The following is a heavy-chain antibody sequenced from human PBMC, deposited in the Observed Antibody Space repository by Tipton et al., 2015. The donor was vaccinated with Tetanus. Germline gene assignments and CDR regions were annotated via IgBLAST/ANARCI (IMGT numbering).Heavy chain of an antibody. CDR1: GGTFTNYA. Sequence: QSGAEVKKPGSSVKVSCKASGGTFTNYALGWVRQAPGQGLEWVGGITPIFGTTNSAPKFQGRVTITADESTNTAYMELSSLRSEDTAVYYCARAPNLISRAYDYWGQGTQITVSS. D-gene: IGHD1-14*01. CDR3: ARAPNLISRAYDY. V-gene: IGHV1-69*01. J-gene: IGHJ4*02. CDR2: ITPIFGTT.